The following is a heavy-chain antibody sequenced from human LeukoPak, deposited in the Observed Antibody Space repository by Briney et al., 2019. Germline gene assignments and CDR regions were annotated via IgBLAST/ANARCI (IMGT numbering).Heavy chain of an antibody. J-gene: IGHJ4*02. CDR2: IWYDGSNK. CDR3: ARGYYDSSGYWGKYFDY. D-gene: IGHD3-22*01. V-gene: IGHV3-33*01. CDR1: GFTFSSYG. Sequence: GGSLRLSCAAPGFTFSSYGMHWVRQAPGKGLEWVAVIWYDGSNKYYADSVKGRFTISRDNSKNTLYLQMNSLRAEDTAVYYCARGYYDSSGYWGKYFDYWGQGTLVTVSS.